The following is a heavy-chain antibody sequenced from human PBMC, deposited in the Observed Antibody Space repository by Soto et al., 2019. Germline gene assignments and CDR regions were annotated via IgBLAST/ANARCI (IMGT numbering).Heavy chain of an antibody. Sequence: SETLSLTCTVSGGSISSYYWSWIRQPPGKGLEWIGYIYYSGSTNYNPSLKSRVTISVDTSKNQFSLKLSSVTAADTAVYYCARHLKASTVDYFDYWGRGPLVTVSS. D-gene: IGHD4-17*01. CDR1: GGSISSYY. J-gene: IGHJ4*02. CDR2: IYYSGST. CDR3: ARHLKASTVDYFDY. V-gene: IGHV4-59*08.